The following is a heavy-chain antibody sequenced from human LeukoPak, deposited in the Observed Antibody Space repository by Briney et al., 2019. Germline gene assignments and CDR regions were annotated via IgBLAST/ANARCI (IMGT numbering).Heavy chain of an antibody. J-gene: IGHJ4*02. Sequence: PSETLSLTCTVSGYSISSGYYWGWIRQPPGKGLEWIGEINHSGSTNYNPSLKSRVTISVDTSKNQFSLKLSSVTAADTAVYYCARRNRFGAGFDYWGQGTLVTVSS. V-gene: IGHV4-38-2*02. CDR2: INHSGST. CDR1: GYSISSGYY. CDR3: ARRNRFGAGFDY. D-gene: IGHD3-16*01.